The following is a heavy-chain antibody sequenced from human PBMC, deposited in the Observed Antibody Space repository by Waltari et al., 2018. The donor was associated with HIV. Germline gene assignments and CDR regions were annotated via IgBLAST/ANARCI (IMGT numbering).Heavy chain of an antibody. CDR1: GGSLSGYY. Sequence: QVQLQQWGAGLLQPSETLSLTCAVYGGSLSGYYWTWLRQPPGKGLEWIGTISHSGTTDNNPSLRSRVTISIDTSKWQVSLRMSSVTAADTGLYFCARGDFADLVDDYGDYVRPHSWFDPWGQGTLVTV. J-gene: IGHJ5*02. V-gene: IGHV4-34*01. D-gene: IGHD4-17*01. CDR3: ARGDFADLVDDYGDYVRPHSWFDP. CDR2: ISHSGTT.